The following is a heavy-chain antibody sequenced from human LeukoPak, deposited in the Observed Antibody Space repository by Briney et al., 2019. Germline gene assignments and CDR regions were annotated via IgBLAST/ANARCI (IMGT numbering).Heavy chain of an antibody. CDR3: ARRRWRYCSSTSCYRGALDV. CDR2: INSDGSST. J-gene: IGHJ6*02. CDR1: GFTFSSYW. V-gene: IGHV3-74*01. D-gene: IGHD2-2*01. Sequence: PGGSLRLSCAASGFTFSSYWMHWVRQAPGKGLVWVSRINSDGSSTSYADSVKGRFTISRDNAKNSLYLQMNSLRAEDTAVYYCARRRWRYCSSTSCYRGALDVWGQGTTVTVSS.